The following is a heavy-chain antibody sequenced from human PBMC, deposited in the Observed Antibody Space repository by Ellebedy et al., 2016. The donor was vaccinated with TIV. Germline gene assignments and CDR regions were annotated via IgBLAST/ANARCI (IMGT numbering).Heavy chain of an antibody. CDR2: ISSDGSNK. J-gene: IGHJ6*02. D-gene: IGHD4-17*01. CDR1: GFTFSSCA. V-gene: IGHV3-30-3*01. CDR3: AVAGDSGGYYYYGMDV. Sequence: GGSLRLXXAASGFTFSSCAMHWVRQAPGKGLEGVAVISSDGSNKYHADSVKGRFTISRDNSKNTLYLQMNSLRAEDTAVYYCAVAGDSGGYYYYGMDVWGQGTTVTVSS.